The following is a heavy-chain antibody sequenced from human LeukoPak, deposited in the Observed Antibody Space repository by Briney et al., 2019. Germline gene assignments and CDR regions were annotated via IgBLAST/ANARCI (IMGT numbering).Heavy chain of an antibody. CDR2: IYYSGST. J-gene: IGHJ6*02. D-gene: IGHD3-10*01. Sequence: SETLSLTCTVSGGSISSSSYYWGWIRQPPGKGLEWIGSIYYSGSTYYNPSLKSRVTISVDTSKNQFSLKLSSVTAADTAVYYCARVKAANYYGSGSYDVWGQGTTVTVSS. CDR1: GGSISSSSYY. CDR3: ARVKAANYYGSGSYDV. V-gene: IGHV4-39*07.